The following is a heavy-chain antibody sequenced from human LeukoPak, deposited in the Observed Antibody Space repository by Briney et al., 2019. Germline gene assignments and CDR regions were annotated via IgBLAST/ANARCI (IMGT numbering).Heavy chain of an antibody. Sequence: GGSLRLSCAASGFTFSSYDMHWVRQATGKGLEWVSAIGTAGDTYYPGSVKGRFTISRENAKNSLYLQMNSLRAGDTAVYYCAKDRLTTVVMGYLDYWGQGTLVTVPS. CDR1: GFTFSSYD. V-gene: IGHV3-13*01. CDR2: IGTAGDT. CDR3: AKDRLTTVVMGYLDY. J-gene: IGHJ4*02. D-gene: IGHD4-23*01.